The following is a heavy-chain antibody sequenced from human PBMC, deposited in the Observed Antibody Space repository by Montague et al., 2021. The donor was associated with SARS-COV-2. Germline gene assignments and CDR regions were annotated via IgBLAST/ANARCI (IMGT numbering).Heavy chain of an antibody. J-gene: IGHJ4*02. V-gene: IGHV4-34*01. CDR2: INHTGST. CDR1: GDSFSTYS. CDR3: ATRSTLWFGED. D-gene: IGHD3-10*01. Sequence: SETLSPTCSVYGDSFSTYSWIWVRQPPGEGLEWIGEINHTGSTSYNPSLKRRVTISIDSSNNQVSLKLSSMTAADTAVYYCATRSTLWFGEDWGQGTLVTVSS.